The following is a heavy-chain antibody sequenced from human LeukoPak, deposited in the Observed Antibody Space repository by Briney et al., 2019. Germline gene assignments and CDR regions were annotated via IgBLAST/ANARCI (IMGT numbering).Heavy chain of an antibody. D-gene: IGHD6-19*01. CDR1: GYTFTRYW. CDR3: VRTSGWYSSWFDP. V-gene: IGHV5-51*01. Sequence: GESLKISCKGSGYTFTRYWIGLVRQMPGKGLEWMGIIYPGDSDTRYSPSFQGQVTISADKSITTAYMQRSSLKASDTAIYYCVRTSGWYSSWFDPWGQGTLVTVSS. J-gene: IGHJ5*02. CDR2: IYPGDSDT.